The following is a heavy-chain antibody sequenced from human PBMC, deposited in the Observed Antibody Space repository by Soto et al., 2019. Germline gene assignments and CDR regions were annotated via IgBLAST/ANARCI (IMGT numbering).Heavy chain of an antibody. D-gene: IGHD2-2*01. V-gene: IGHV4-59*08. J-gene: IGHJ4*02. CDR2: IYYSGST. CDR1: GGSISSYY. CDR3: ARALYCSSTSCLSFYY. Sequence: PSETLSLTCTVSGGSISSYYWSWIRQPPGKGLEWIGYIYYSGSTNYNPSLKSRVTISVDTSKNQFSLKLSSVTAADTAVYYCARALYCSSTSCLSFYYWGQGTLVTVSS.